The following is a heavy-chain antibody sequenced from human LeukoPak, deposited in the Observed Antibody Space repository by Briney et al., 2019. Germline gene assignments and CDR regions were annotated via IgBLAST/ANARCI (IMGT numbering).Heavy chain of an antibody. Sequence: ASVKPCCKASGYTFTAYSMHWVRQSPGQGLEWMGWINPNSGGTNYAQKFQGRVTMTRDTSITTAYMELSRLRSDDTAVYYCARDLDYYGSGSFFNTSGPGKLLTVSS. CDR3: ARDLDYYGSGSFFNT. CDR2: INPNSGGT. J-gene: IGHJ3*02. D-gene: IGHD3-10*01. CDR1: GYTFTAYS. V-gene: IGHV1-2*02.